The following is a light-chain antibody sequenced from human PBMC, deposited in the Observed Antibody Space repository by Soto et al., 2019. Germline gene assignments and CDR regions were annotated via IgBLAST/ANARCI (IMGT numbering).Light chain of an antibody. CDR3: SSYTSTYTYV. Sequence: QSALTQPASVSGSPGQSITISCTGTSSDIGGYNYVSWYQQYPGKAPKLMIYEVSNRPSGVSYRFSGSKSGNTASLTISGLQAEDEADYYCSSYTSTYTYVFGTGTKVT. CDR1: SSDIGGYNY. CDR2: EVS. J-gene: IGLJ1*01. V-gene: IGLV2-14*01.